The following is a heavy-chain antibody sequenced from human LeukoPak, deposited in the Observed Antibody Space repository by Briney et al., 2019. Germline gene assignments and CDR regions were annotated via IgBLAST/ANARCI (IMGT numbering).Heavy chain of an antibody. CDR1: GYTFTNYG. CDR3: ARDKTGTYFLSRGNWFDP. CDR2: ISAYNGNT. D-gene: IGHD1-1*01. V-gene: IGHV1-18*01. J-gene: IGHJ5*02. Sequence: ASVRVSCKASGYTFTNYGISWVRQAPGQGLEWMGWISAYNGNTNYAQKLQGRVTMTTDTSTSTAYMELRSLRSDDTAVYYCARDKTGTYFLSRGNWFDPWGQGTLVTVSS.